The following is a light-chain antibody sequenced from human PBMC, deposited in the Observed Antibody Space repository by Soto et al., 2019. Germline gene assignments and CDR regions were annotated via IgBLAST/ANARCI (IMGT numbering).Light chain of an antibody. J-gene: IGKJ5*01. V-gene: IGKV1-27*01. CDR2: AAS. Sequence: IQITPAPSTPSPPLGDRVTTTCRASYGVTNYLAWYQRKPGKVPKLLIYAASTLQSGVPSRFSGSGSGTDFTLTISSLQPEDVATYYCQNYKSALRINFGQGTRLEIK. CDR1: YGVTNY. CDR3: QNYKSALRIN.